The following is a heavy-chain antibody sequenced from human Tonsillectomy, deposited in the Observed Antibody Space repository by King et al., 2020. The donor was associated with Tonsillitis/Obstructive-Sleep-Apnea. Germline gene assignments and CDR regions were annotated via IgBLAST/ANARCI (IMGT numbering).Heavy chain of an antibody. CDR1: GFTFDDYT. CDR2: ISWDGGST. J-gene: IGHJ3*02. CDR3: AKLTVWGVGYCSGGSCYSDAFDI. D-gene: IGHD2-15*01. V-gene: IGHV3-43*01. Sequence: VQLVESGGVVVQPGGSLRLSSAASGFTFDDYTMHWVRQAPGKGLEWVSLISWDGGSTYYADSVKGRFTISRDNSKNSLYLQMNSLRTEDTALYYCAKLTVWGVGYCSGGSCYSDAFDIWGQGTMVTVSS.